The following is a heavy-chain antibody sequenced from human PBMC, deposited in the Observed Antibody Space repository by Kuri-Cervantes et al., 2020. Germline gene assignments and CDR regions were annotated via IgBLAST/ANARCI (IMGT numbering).Heavy chain of an antibody. D-gene: IGHD2-2*01. CDR2: ISHRGSA. CDR3: ARGLCSSTSCYMDV. J-gene: IGHJ6*03. Sequence: SETLSLTCTVSGVSISNYDWSWIRQPPGKGLEWIGYISHRGSANYNPSLKSRVTISVDTSKNQFSLKLSSVTAADTAVYYCARGLCSSTSCYMDVWGKGTTVTVSS. V-gene: IGHV4-59*12. CDR1: GVSISNYD.